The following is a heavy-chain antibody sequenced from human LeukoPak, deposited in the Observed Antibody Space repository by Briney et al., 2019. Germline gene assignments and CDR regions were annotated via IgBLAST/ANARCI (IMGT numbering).Heavy chain of an antibody. J-gene: IGHJ3*02. CDR1: GGSMNNYY. D-gene: IGHD2/OR15-2a*01. CDR2: IHYTGIT. CDR3: AGILEGSGVAFDI. V-gene: IGHV4-59*03. Sequence: SETLSLTCIVSGGSMNNYYWTWIRQPPGKGLEWVAYIHYTGITNYNPFLRSRVTISLDASKSQFSLKLNSVTAADTVFYCWAGILEGSGVAFDIWGQGTMVTVSS.